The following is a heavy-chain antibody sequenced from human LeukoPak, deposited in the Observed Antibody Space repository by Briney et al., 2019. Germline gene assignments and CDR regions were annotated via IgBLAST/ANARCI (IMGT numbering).Heavy chain of an antibody. CDR2: IYYSGSTST. CDR3: AREKGYGDYVYYYYYYMDV. V-gene: IGHV4-39*02. Sequence: SETLSLTCTVSGGSISSSSYYWGWIRQPPGKGLEWIGSIYYSGSTSTYYNPSLKSRVTISVDTSKNQFSLKLSSVTAADTAVYYCAREKGYGDYVYYYYYYMDVWGKGTTVTVSS. J-gene: IGHJ6*03. D-gene: IGHD4-17*01. CDR1: GGSISSSSYY.